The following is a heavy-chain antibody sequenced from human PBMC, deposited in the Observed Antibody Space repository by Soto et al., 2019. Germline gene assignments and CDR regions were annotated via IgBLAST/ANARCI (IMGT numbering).Heavy chain of an antibody. V-gene: IGHV4-39*01. CDR1: GGSISTSSYY. Sequence: SETLSLTCIVSGGSISTSSYYWAWIRQPPGKGLEWIGSIYYSGSTYYNPSLKSRVTISVDTSKNQFSLRVSSVTAADTAVYYCARLETGATATSWGQGALVTVSS. D-gene: IGHD1-26*01. CDR2: IYYSGST. J-gene: IGHJ5*02. CDR3: ARLETGATATS.